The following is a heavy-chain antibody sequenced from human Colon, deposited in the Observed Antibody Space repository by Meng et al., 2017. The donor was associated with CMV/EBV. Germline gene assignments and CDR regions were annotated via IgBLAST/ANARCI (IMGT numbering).Heavy chain of an antibody. CDR1: AFNVSGGY. CDR3: ADFENGPGY. D-gene: IGHD1-14*01. Sequence: EGRRVESGGALGQPGGSLRLSCAAFAFNVSGGYMSWVRQAPGKGLEWVSSIFSNGNTYYADSVKGRFTISRDDSKNILLLQMNTLRAEDTAVYSCADFENGPGYWGQGTLVTVSS. V-gene: IGHV3-66*01. J-gene: IGHJ4*02. CDR2: IFSNGNT.